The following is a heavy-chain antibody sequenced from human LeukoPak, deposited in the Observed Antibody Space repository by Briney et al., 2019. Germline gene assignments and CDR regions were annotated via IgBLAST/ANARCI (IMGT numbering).Heavy chain of an antibody. V-gene: IGHV4-61*01. Sequence: SETLSLTCTVSGDPVSRGSYYWSWIRQPPGKNLEWIGYVYHTGSTNYNPSLKSRVTISVDTSKNEFSLKMTSVTAADTAVYYCARGFASGWYSRYDPWGQGTLVTVSS. CDR3: ARGFASGWYSRYDP. CDR2: VYHTGST. J-gene: IGHJ5*02. D-gene: IGHD6-19*01. CDR1: GDPVSRGSYY.